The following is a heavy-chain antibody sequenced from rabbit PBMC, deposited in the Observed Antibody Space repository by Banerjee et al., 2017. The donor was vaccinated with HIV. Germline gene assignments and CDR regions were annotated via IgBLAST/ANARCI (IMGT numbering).Heavy chain of an antibody. J-gene: IGHJ3*01. CDR3: ARTDDSSGWTRLDL. D-gene: IGHD4-1*01. V-gene: IGHV1S45*01. CDR2: INTSSGNT. CDR1: GFSFSNKYV. Sequence: QEQLVESGGGLVKPEGSLTLTCTASGFSFSNKYVMCWVRQAPGKGLEWIACINTSSGNTVYATWAKGRFTISKTSWTTVTLQMTSLTAADTATYSCARTDDSSGWTRLDLWGQGTLVTVS.